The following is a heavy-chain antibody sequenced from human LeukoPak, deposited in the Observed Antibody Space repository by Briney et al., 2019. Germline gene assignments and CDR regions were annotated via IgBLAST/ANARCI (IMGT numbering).Heavy chain of an antibody. V-gene: IGHV4-61*02. J-gene: IGHJ6*03. CDR2: IYTSGST. D-gene: IGHD6-25*01. CDR1: GGSISSGSYY. CDR3: ARVHLSGYYYYMDV. Sequence: SETLSLTCTVSGGSISSGSYYWSWVRQPAGKGLEWIGRIYTSGSTNYNPSLKSRVTISVDTSKNQFSLKLSSVTVADTAVYYCARVHLSGYYYYMDVWGKGTTVTVSS.